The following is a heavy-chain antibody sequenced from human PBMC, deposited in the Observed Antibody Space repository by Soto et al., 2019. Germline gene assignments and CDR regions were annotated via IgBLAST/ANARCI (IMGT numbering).Heavy chain of an antibody. CDR3: AREDDGGDRDYYGLDV. CDR1: GGSISSEYFH. V-gene: IGHV4-30-4*08. D-gene: IGHD2-21*02. Sequence: QVQLQQSGPGLVEPSQTLSLTCAVSGGSISSEYFHWTWIRQSPGKGLEWIGYIHYTGSIMYNPSFKSRLNMAVDTTKNQFSPQLTSVTAADTAVYFCAREDDGGDRDYYGLDVWGQGPTVTVSS. J-gene: IGHJ6*02. CDR2: IHYTGSI.